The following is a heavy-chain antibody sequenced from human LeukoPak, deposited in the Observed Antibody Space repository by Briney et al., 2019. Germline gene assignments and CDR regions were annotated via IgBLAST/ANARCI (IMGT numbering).Heavy chain of an antibody. V-gene: IGHV4-34*01. D-gene: IGHD4-23*01. J-gene: IGHJ6*03. CDR3: AREGHGGNPREGYYYYMDV. Sequence: PSETLSLTCAVYGGSFSGYYWSWIRQPPGKGLEWIGEINHSGSTNYNPSLKSRVTISVDTSKNQFSLKLSSVTAADTAVYYCAREGHGGNPREGYYYYMDVWGKGTTVTVSS. CDR2: INHSGST. CDR1: GGSFSGYY.